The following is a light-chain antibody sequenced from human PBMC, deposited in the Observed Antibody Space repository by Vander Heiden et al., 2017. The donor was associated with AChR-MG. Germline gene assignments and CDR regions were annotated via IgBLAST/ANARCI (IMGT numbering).Light chain of an antibody. V-gene: IGKV1-5*03. CDR1: QSVSSW. J-gene: IGKJ5*01. Sequence: DIHMTQSPSTLSASVGDRVTITCPASQSVSSWLTWYQQKPGKAPKILIDKASSLETGVPSRFSGSGSGTEFTLTISSLQPEDFGTYYCQQYSSFPVTFGQGTRLDIK. CDR3: QQYSSFPVT. CDR2: KAS.